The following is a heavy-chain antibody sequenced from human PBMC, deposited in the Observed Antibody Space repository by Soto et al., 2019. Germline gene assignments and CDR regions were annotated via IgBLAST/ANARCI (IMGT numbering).Heavy chain of an antibody. D-gene: IGHD3-10*01. V-gene: IGHV3-30*18. CDR3: AKGEVRGIIPSYFDY. J-gene: IGHJ4*02. CDR2: ISNDGSNE. Sequence: SLGLSCAGYGLTFRWFGMNWVRQAPGKGLEWVARISNDGSNEYYVDSVKGRFTISRDNSKNTLYLKMDSMRAEDTAVYYCAKGEVRGIIPSYFDYWGLGTLVTV. CDR1: GLTFRWFG.